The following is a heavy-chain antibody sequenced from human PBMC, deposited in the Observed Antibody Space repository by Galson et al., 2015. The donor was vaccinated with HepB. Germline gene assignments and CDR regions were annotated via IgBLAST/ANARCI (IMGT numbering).Heavy chain of an antibody. V-gene: IGHV3-30*03. CDR1: GFIFSNFG. CDR2: ITYDESDK. D-gene: IGHD2-8*02. CDR3: TTGKPPIILGSTTGDFES. J-gene: IGHJ4*02. Sequence: SLRLSCAASGFIFSNFGMHWVRQAPGKGLEWVATITYDESDKYYADSVKGRFTVSRANSKNTLYLEMNSLRPEDTSIYYCTTGKPPIILGSTTGDFESWGQGTQVTVSS.